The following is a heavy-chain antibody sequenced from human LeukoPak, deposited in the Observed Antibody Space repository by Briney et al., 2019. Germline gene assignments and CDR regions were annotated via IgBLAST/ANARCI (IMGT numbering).Heavy chain of an antibody. CDR3: ARVGGYSSSWYPNYYYGMDV. D-gene: IGHD6-13*01. V-gene: IGHV4-30-4*07. CDR1: GGSISSGGYS. CDR2: IYYSGST. Sequence: SQTLSLTCAVSGGSISSGGYSWSWIRQPPGKGLEWIGYIYYSGSTNYNPSLKSRVTISVDTSKNQFSLKLSSVTAADTAVYYCARVGGYSSSWYPNYYYGMDVWGQGTTVTVSS. J-gene: IGHJ6*02.